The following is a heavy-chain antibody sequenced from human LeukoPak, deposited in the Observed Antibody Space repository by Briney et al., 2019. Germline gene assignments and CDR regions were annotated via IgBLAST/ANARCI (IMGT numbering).Heavy chain of an antibody. Sequence: GGSLRLSCAASGFTFSSYAMHWVRQAPGKGLEYVSAISSNGGSTYYANSVKGRFTISRDNSKNTLYLQMGSLRAEDMAVYYCARRGVIGNYVAFSGWSDPWGQGTLVTVSS. CDR2: ISSNGGST. CDR3: ARRGVIGNYVAFSGWSDP. CDR1: GFTFSSYA. J-gene: IGHJ5*02. D-gene: IGHD4-11*01. V-gene: IGHV3-64*01.